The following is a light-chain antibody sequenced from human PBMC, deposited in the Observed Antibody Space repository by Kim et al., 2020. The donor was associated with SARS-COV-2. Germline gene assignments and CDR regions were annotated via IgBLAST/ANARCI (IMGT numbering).Light chain of an antibody. CDR1: ALPKQY. J-gene: IGLJ3*02. CDR3: QSADSSDTFWV. V-gene: IGLV3-25*03. CDR2: EDT. Sequence: SYELTQPPSVSVSPGQTARITCSGDALPKQYAYWIQQKPGQAPVVLIYEDTERPSGIPERFSGSTSGTTVTLTISAVQAEDEADYYCQSADSSDTFWVFG.